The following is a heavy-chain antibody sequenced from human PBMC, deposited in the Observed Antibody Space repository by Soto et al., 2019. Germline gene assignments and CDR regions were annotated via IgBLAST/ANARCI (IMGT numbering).Heavy chain of an antibody. V-gene: IGHV1-18*01. D-gene: IGHD4-17*01. CDR1: GYTFTSYC. CDR3: ARDNGDYGDYLLFRYNAFDI. Sequence: GASVKVSCKASGYTFTSYCISWVRQAPGQGLEWMGWISAYNGNTNYAQKLQGRVTMTTDTSTSTAYMELRSLRSDDTAVYYCARDNGDYGDYLLFRYNAFDIWGQGTMVTVSS. CDR2: ISAYNGNT. J-gene: IGHJ3*02.